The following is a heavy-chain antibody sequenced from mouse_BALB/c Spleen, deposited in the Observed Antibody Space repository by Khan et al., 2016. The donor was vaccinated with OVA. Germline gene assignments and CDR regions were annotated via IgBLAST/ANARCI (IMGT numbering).Heavy chain of an antibody. CDR2: IYPGDGDT. J-gene: IGHJ3*01. Sequence: QVQLKESGAELVRPGSSVKISCKASGYAFSSYWMNWVKQRPGQGLEWSGQIYPGDGDTKYNGKFKGKVTLTADKSSTTAYMHLSSLTSEDSAVYFWARSGYDYFAYWGQGTLVTVSA. CDR1: GYAFSSYW. V-gene: IGHV1-80*01. CDR3: ARSGYDYFAY. D-gene: IGHD2-2*01.